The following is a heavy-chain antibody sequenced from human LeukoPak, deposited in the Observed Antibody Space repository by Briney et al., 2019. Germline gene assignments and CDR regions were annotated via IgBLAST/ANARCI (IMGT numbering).Heavy chain of an antibody. CDR2: ISWNSGSI. D-gene: IGHD6-13*01. V-gene: IGHV3-9*03. J-gene: IGHJ4*02. Sequence: GGSLRLSCAASGFTFDDYAMHWVRQAPGKGLEWVSGISWNSGSIGYADSVKGRFTISRDNAKSSLYLQMNSLRAEDMALYYCAKDVAAAGTTGSFDYWGQGTLVTVSS. CDR1: GFTFDDYA. CDR3: AKDVAAAGTTGSFDY.